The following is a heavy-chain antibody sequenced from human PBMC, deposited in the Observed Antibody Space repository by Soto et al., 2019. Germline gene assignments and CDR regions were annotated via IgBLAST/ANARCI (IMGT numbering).Heavy chain of an antibody. CDR1: GYTFTSYG. D-gene: IGHD2-2*01. CDR3: ARGDCSSTSCYVSPNDAFDI. V-gene: IGHV1-18*01. Sequence: ASVKVSCKASGYTFTSYGISWVRQAPGQGLEWMGWISAYNGNTNYAQKLQGRVTMTTDTSTSTAYMELRSLRSDDTAVYYCARGDCSSTSCYVSPNDAFDIWGQGTMVTVS. CDR2: ISAYNGNT. J-gene: IGHJ3*02.